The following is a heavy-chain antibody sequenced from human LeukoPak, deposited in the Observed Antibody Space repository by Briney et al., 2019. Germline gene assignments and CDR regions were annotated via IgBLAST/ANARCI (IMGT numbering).Heavy chain of an antibody. Sequence: GESLKTSCKGSGYRFTTYWIGWVRQMPGKGLEWMGIIYPGDSDTRYSPSLQGQVTISADKSISTASLQWSSLKASDTAMYYCARHISDCGGDCPFDSWGQGTLVTVSS. J-gene: IGHJ4*02. D-gene: IGHD2-21*02. V-gene: IGHV5-51*01. CDR2: IYPGDSDT. CDR1: GYRFTTYW. CDR3: ARHISDCGGDCPFDS.